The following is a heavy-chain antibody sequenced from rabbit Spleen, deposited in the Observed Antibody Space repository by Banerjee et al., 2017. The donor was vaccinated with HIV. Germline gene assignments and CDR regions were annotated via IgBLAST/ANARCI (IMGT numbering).Heavy chain of an antibody. D-gene: IGHD2-1*01. J-gene: IGHJ4*01. CDR3: VRDLGYDDLSEKGYFNL. CDR1: GFDFSVYG. CDR2: IDPIFGRT. V-gene: IGHV1S47*01. Sequence: QEQLVESGGGLVQPGGSLKLSCKASGFDFSVYGLSWVRQAPGKGLEWIGYIDPIFGRTYYASWVNGRFTISSHNAQNTLYLQLNSLTAADTATYFCVRDLGYDDLSEKGYFNLWGQGTLVTVS.